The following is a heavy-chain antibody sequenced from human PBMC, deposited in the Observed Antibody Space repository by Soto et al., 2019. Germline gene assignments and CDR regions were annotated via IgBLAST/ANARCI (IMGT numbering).Heavy chain of an antibody. Sequence: GASVKVSCKASGGTFSSYAISWVRQAPGRGLEWMGGIIPIFGTANYAQKFQGRVTITADESTSTAYMELSSLRSEDTAVYYCARGLSYSSSYYYFGMDVWGQGTTVTVSS. D-gene: IGHD6-6*01. CDR1: GGTFSSYA. CDR3: ARGLSYSSSYYYFGMDV. J-gene: IGHJ6*02. V-gene: IGHV1-69*13. CDR2: IIPIFGTA.